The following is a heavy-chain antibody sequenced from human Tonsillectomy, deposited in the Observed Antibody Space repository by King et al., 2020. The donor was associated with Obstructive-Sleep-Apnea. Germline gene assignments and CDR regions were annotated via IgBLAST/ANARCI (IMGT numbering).Heavy chain of an antibody. CDR3: ASIGGLRPNWYFDL. V-gene: IGHV4-30-4*01. Sequence: VQLQESGPGLVKPSQTLSLTCTVSGGSISIGDYYWSWIRQPPGKGLEWIGDIYYSGSTYYNPSLKSRVTISVDTSKNQFSLKLSSVTAADTAVYYCASIGGLRPNWYFDLWGRGTLVTVSS. CDR2: IYYSGST. CDR1: GGSISIGDYY. D-gene: IGHD5-12*01. J-gene: IGHJ2*01.